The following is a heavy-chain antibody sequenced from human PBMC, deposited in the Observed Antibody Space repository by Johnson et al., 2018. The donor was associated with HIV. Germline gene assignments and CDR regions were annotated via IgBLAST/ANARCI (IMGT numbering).Heavy chain of an antibody. CDR1: GLTFSDAW. V-gene: IGHV3-66*01. Sequence: VQLVESGGGLVKPGGSLRLTCAASGLTFSDAWMSWVRQAPGKGLEWVSVIYSGGSTYYADSVKGRFTISRDNSKNTLYLQMNSLRAEDTAVYYCARARAGDAFDIWGQGTMVTVSS. D-gene: IGHD6-13*01. CDR2: IYSGGST. CDR3: ARARAGDAFDI. J-gene: IGHJ3*02.